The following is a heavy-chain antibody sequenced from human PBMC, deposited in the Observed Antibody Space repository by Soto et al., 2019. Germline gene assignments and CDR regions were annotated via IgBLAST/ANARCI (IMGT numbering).Heavy chain of an antibody. V-gene: IGHV4-39*01. J-gene: IGHJ3*02. CDR2: IYYGEST. CDR3: AKHKTTVLTPAFDI. D-gene: IGHD2-8*01. Sequence: QLQLQESGPGLVKTSETLSLTCIVSGGSVTRSGYYWGWIRQPPGKGLEWIGSIYYGESTYYNPSLRSRVSISFDTSKTHFSLRLSSVTAADTAVYFCAKHKTTVLTPAFDIWGQGTTVTVSS. CDR1: GGSVTRSGYY.